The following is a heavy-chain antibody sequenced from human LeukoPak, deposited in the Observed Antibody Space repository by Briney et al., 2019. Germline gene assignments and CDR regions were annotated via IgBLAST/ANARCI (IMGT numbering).Heavy chain of an antibody. D-gene: IGHD6-13*01. CDR1: GFTFSIYA. CDR2: ISTNGGST. J-gene: IGHJ4*02. Sequence: PGGSLRLSCAASGFTFSIYAMRWVRQAPGKGLEYVSAISTNGGSTYYADSVKGRFTISRDNSKNTLYLQMGSLRAEDMAVYYCARGGIGAAGSLDYWGQGTLVTVSS. CDR3: ARGGIGAAGSLDY. V-gene: IGHV3-64*02.